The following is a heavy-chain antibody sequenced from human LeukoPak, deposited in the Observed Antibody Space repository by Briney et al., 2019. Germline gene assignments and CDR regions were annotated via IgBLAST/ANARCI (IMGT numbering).Heavy chain of an antibody. CDR2: INHSGST. V-gene: IGHV4-34*01. D-gene: IGHD2-15*01. CDR3: AKWYKGCSGGSCYSITNYYYYGMDV. J-gene: IGHJ6*02. Sequence: PSETLSLTCAVYGGSFSGYYWSWIRQPPGKGLEWIGEINHSGSTNYNPSLKSRVTISVDTSKNQFSLKLSSVTAADTAVYYCAKWYKGCSGGSCYSITNYYYYGMDVWGQGTTVIVSS. CDR1: GGSFSGYY.